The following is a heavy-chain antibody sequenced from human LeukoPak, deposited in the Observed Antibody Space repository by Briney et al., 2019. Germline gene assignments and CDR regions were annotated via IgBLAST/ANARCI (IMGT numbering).Heavy chain of an antibody. V-gene: IGHV1-3*01. D-gene: IGHD3-9*01. Sequence: GASVTVSCKASGCTFTSYAMHWVRQAPGQRLEWMGWINAGNGNTKYSQKFQGRVTITRDTSASTAYMELSSLRSEDTAVYYCARGRGILTGYYMGANFQHWGQGTLVTVSS. CDR2: INAGNGNT. J-gene: IGHJ1*01. CDR3: ARGRGILTGYYMGANFQH. CDR1: GCTFTSYA.